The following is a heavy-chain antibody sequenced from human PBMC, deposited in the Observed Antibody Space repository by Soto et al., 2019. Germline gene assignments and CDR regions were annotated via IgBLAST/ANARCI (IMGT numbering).Heavy chain of an antibody. V-gene: IGHV3-9*01. CDR2: ISWNSGSI. CDR1: GFTFDDYA. J-gene: IGHJ3*02. CDR3: AKGDAFDI. Sequence: EVQLVESGGGLVQPGRSLRLSCAASGFTFDDYAMHWVRQAPGKGLEWVSGISWNSGSIGYADSVKGRFTISRDNAKNSLYLQMNSLRAEDTALYYSAKGDAFDIWGQGTMLTVSS.